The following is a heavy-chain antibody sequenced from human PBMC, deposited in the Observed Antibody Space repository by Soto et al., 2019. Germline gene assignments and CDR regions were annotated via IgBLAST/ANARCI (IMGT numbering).Heavy chain of an antibody. Sequence: SETLSLTCTVSGGSISSYYWGWIRQPPGKGLEWIGYIYYSGSTNYNPSLKSRVTISVDTSKNQFSLKLSSVTAADTAVYYCARARVSLIYYFDYWGQGTLVTVSS. J-gene: IGHJ4*02. V-gene: IGHV4-59*01. D-gene: IGHD2-8*01. CDR1: GGSISSYY. CDR2: IYYSGST. CDR3: ARARVSLIYYFDY.